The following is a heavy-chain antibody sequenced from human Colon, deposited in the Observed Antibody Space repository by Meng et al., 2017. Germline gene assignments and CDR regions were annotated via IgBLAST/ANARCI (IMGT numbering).Heavy chain of an antibody. D-gene: IGHD3-3*01. J-gene: IGHJ6*02. CDR3: AAADFWSGSYYYYGMDV. V-gene: IGHV1-69*05. CDR2: VIPIFGTA. CDR1: GGTFSSYA. Sequence: SVKVSCKASGGTFSSYAISWVRQAPGQGLEWMGGVIPIFGTANYAQKFQGRVTITTDESTSTAYMELSSLRSEDTAVYYCAAADFWSGSYYYYGMDVWGQGTTVTVS.